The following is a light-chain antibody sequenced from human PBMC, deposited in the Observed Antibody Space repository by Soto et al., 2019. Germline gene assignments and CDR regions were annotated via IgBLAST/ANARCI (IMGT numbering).Light chain of an antibody. Sequence: VMTQSPVTLSVSPGERATLSCRASQSVGGNVAWYQQKPGQAPRLLMYATSTRATGIPARFSGSGSGTEFTLTISSLQSEDSAVFFCQQYSDWPPYTFGQGTKLEIK. V-gene: IGKV3-15*01. CDR1: QSVGGN. CDR2: ATS. J-gene: IGKJ2*01. CDR3: QQYSDWPPYT.